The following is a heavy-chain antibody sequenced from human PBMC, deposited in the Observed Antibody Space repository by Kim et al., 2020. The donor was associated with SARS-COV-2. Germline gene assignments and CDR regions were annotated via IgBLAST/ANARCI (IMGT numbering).Heavy chain of an antibody. CDR2: LYSGGDT. CDR3: AGSFPRECGFISSYFMDV. V-gene: IGHV3-66*01. CDR1: GFNVSNTY. J-gene: IGHJ6*03. D-gene: IGHD5-12*01. Sequence: GGSLRLSCEVSGFNVSNTYMSWVRQAPGKGLEWVSVLYSGGDTHYADSVQGRFSISRDNSKNKLYLQMNTLRAEDTAAYFCAGSFPRECGFISSYFMDV.